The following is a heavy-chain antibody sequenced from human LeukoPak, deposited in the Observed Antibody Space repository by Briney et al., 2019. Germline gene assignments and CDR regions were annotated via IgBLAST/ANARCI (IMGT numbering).Heavy chain of an antibody. CDR2: IYYSGST. Sequence: SETLSLTCTVSGGSISSYYWSWIRQPPGKGLEWIGYIYYSGSTNYNPSLKSRVTISVDTSKNQFSLKLSSVTAADTAVYYCARASAVDLFDYWGQGTLVILSS. CDR3: ARASAVDLFDY. J-gene: IGHJ4*02. CDR1: GGSISSYY. V-gene: IGHV4-59*01. D-gene: IGHD6-19*01.